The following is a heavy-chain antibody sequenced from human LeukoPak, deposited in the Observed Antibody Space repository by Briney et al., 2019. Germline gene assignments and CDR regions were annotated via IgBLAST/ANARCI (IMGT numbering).Heavy chain of an antibody. D-gene: IGHD2-21*01. CDR2: IYYSGST. CDR3: ARFNPPICGGDYLNYFDY. V-gene: IGHV4-30-4*08. Sequence: SETLSLTCTVSGGSISSGDYYWRWLRQPPGKGLEWIGYIYYSGSTYYNPSLKSRVTISVDTSKNQFSLKLSSVTAADTAVYYCARFNPPICGGDYLNYFDYWGKGTLVTVSS. J-gene: IGHJ4*02. CDR1: GGSISSGDYY.